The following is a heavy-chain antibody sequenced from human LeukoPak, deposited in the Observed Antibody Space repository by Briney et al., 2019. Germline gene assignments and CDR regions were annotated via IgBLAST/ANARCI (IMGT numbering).Heavy chain of an antibody. CDR1: GFTFTNYG. D-gene: IGHD3-22*01. J-gene: IGHJ4*02. CDR2: ISAYNGDR. V-gene: IGHV1-18*01. CDR3: ARDFSNTSGFKDVVDF. Sequence: ASVRVSCKASGFTFTNYGISWVRQAPGQGLEWMGWISAYNGDRKYVEKFQGRVTVTTDTSTSTAYMELRSLRSDDTAVYYCARDFSNTSGFKDVVDFWGQGTLVTVSS.